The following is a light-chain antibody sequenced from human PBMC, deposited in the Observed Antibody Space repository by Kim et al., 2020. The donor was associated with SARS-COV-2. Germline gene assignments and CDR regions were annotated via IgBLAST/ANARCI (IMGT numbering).Light chain of an antibody. CDR1: SGHSSYA. CDR3: QTWGTGIVV. CDR2: LNSDGSH. Sequence: SVKATCPLSSGHSSYAIAWHQQQPEKGPRYLMKLNSDGSHSKGDGIPDRFSGSSSGAERYLTISSLQSEDEADYYCQTWGTGIVVFGGGTKLTVL. V-gene: IGLV4-69*01. J-gene: IGLJ2*01.